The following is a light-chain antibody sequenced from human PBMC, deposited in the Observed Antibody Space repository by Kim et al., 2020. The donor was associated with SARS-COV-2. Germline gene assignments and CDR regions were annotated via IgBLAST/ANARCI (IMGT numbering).Light chain of an antibody. Sequence: SVSPGKTASITGSGDKLGDKYACWYQQKPGQSPVLVIYQDSKRPSGIPERFSGSNSGNTATLTISGTQAMDEADYYCQAWDSFTAVVFGGGTQLTVL. CDR1: KLGDKY. CDR2: QDS. J-gene: IGLJ2*01. V-gene: IGLV3-1*01. CDR3: QAWDSFTAVV.